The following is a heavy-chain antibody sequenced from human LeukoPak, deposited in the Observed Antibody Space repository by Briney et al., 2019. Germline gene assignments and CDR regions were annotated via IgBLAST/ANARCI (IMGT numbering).Heavy chain of an antibody. J-gene: IGHJ4*02. Sequence: SVTVSCKASGGTFSSYAISWVRQAPGQGLEWMGGIIPIFGTASYAQKFQGRVTITADESTSTAYMELSSLGSEDTAVYYCARGYSGSYPADYWGQGTLVTVSS. CDR3: ARGYSGSYPADY. V-gene: IGHV1-69*13. CDR1: GGTFSSYA. CDR2: IIPIFGTA. D-gene: IGHD1-26*01.